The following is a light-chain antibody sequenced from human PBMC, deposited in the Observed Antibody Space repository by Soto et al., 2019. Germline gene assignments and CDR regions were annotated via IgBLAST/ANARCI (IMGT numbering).Light chain of an antibody. CDR3: QHYNTYST. V-gene: IGKV1-5*03. CDR2: KAS. Sequence: DIQMTQSPSTLSASVGDRVIITCRASQSISSWLARYQQKPGKAPKLLIYKASSLESGVPSRFSGSGSGTEFTLTISSLQPDDFATYYCQHYNTYSTFGQGTKVDIK. J-gene: IGKJ1*01. CDR1: QSISSW.